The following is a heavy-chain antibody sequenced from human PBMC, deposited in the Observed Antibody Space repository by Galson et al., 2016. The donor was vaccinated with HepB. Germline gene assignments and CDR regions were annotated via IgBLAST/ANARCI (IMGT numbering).Heavy chain of an antibody. D-gene: IGHD3-3*01. CDR3: AKSLRVLRPLND. Sequence: SLRLSCAASGFTFEDYALHWVRQTPGKGLEWVSGISWNSRSIGYADSVKGRFTVSRDNAKRSLYLQMSSLRTEDTALYFCAKSLRVLRPLNDWGQGSQVIVSA. V-gene: IGHV3-9*01. CDR2: ISWNSRSI. J-gene: IGHJ4*02. CDR1: GFTFEDYA.